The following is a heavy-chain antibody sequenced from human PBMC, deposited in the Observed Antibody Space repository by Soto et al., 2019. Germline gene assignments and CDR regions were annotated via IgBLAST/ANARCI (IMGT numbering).Heavy chain of an antibody. J-gene: IGHJ6*03. CDR3: ARAQYCSSTSCYFRPYNYYYYMDV. V-gene: IGHV4-59*01. CDR2: FYYSGST. D-gene: IGHD2-2*01. CDR1: GGSISIYY. Sequence: SDTLSLTCTVSGGSISIYYWSWIRQPPGKGLEWIGYFYYSGSTNYNPSLKSRVTISVDTSKNQFSLKLSSVTAADTAVYYCARAQYCSSTSCYFRPYNYYYYMDVWGKGTTVTVSS.